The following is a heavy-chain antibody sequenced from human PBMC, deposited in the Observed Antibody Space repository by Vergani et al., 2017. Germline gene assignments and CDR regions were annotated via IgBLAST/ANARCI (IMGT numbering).Heavy chain of an antibody. CDR2: IRYDGSSE. D-gene: IGHD2/OR15-2a*01. Sequence: QVQLVESGGGVVQPGRSLRLSCAASGSTFSSYGMHWVRQAPGKGLEWVSFIRYDGSSEYYGDSVKGRFTISRDKSQNTVNLQMNSLRTEDTAVYFCANSVIAGNVGVAYFGMDVWGRGTTVTVSS. CDR1: GSTFSSYG. J-gene: IGHJ6*02. CDR3: ANSVIAGNVGVAYFGMDV. V-gene: IGHV3-30*02.